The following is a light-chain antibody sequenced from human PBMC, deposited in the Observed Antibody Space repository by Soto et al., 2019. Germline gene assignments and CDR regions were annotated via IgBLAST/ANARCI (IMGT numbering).Light chain of an antibody. Sequence: QSVLPQPPSVSGAPGPRVTLSCTGGSSNIGAGYDVHWYQQLPGTAPKLLIYGNSNRPSGVPDRFSGSKSGTSASLAITGLQAEDEADYYCQSYDSSLSAHVVFGGGTKVTVL. CDR1: SSNIGAGYD. CDR2: GNS. J-gene: IGLJ2*01. V-gene: IGLV1-40*01. CDR3: QSYDSSLSAHVV.